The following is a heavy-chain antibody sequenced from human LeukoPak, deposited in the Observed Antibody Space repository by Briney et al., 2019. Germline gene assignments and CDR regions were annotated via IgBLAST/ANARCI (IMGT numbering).Heavy chain of an antibody. D-gene: IGHD2-2*01. CDR1: GGSISSSSYY. J-gene: IGHJ4*02. CDR3: ARGHCSSTSCHCDY. CDR2: IYYSGST. V-gene: IGHV4-39*01. Sequence: SETLSLTCTVSGGSISSSSYYWGWIRQPPGKGLEWIGSIYYSGSTYYNPSLKSRVTISVDTSKNQFSLKLSSVTAADTAVYYCARGHCSSTSCHCDYWGQGTLVTVSS.